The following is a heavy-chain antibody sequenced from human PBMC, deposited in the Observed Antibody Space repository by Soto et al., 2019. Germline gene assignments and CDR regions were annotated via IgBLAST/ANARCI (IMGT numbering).Heavy chain of an antibody. CDR1: GYTFTGYY. CDR3: AREASSSGWYAWFDP. CDR2: INPNRGGT. J-gene: IGHJ5*02. D-gene: IGHD6-19*01. Sequence: QVQLVQSGAEVKKPGASVKVSCKASGYTFTGYYMHWVRQAPGQGLEWMGWINPNRGGTNYAQKFQGWVTMTRDTSISTAYMELSRLRSDDTAVYYCAREASSSGWYAWFDPWGQGTLVTVSS. V-gene: IGHV1-2*04.